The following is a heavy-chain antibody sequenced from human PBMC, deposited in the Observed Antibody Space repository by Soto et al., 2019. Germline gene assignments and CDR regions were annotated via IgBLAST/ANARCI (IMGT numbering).Heavy chain of an antibody. J-gene: IGHJ5*02. V-gene: IGHV3-21*01. CDR2: ISSSSSYI. Sequence: LSLSCAASGFTFSSYSMNWVRQAPGKGLEWVSSISSSSSYIYYADSVKGRFTISRDNAKNSLYLQMNSLRAEDTAVYYCARDLGPLNWFDPWGQGTLVTVSS. CDR1: GFTFSSYS. CDR3: ARDLGPLNWFDP.